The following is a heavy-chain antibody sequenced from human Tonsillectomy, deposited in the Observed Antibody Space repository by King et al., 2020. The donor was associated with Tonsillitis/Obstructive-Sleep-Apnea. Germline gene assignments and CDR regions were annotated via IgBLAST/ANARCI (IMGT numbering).Heavy chain of an antibody. CDR2: IYSGGST. Sequence: VQLVESGGGLVQPGGSLRLSCAASGFTVSSNYMSWVRQAPWKGREWFSLIYSGGSTYYADSVKGRFTISRDNSKNTLYLQMNSLRAEDTAVYYCARAPSGGGWDYWGQGTLVTVSS. CDR3: ARAPSGGGWDY. V-gene: IGHV3-66*01. CDR1: GFTVSSNY. J-gene: IGHJ4*02. D-gene: IGHD1-26*01.